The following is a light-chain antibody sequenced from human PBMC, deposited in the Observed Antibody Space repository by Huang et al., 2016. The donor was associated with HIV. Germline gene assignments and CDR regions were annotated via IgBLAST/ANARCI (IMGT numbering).Light chain of an antibody. Sequence: IQLTQSPSSLSASVGDRVTITCRASQDINSHLAWYQQKPGKAPKLLIYAASTLESGVPSRFSGSVSGADFTLTINNLQPEDFAAYYCLQLYNYPGTFGPGTNVDV. V-gene: IGKV1-9*01. J-gene: IGKJ3*01. CDR3: LQLYNYPGT. CDR2: AAS. CDR1: QDINSH.